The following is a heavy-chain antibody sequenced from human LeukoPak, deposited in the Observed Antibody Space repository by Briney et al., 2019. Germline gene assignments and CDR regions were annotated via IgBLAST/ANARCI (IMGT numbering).Heavy chain of an antibody. D-gene: IGHD6-6*01. CDR2: INHSGST. V-gene: IGHV4-34*01. J-gene: IGHJ5*02. CDR1: GGSFSGYY. CDR3: ARGARIAARRSWFDP. Sequence: SETLSPTCAVYGGSFSGYYWSWIRQPPGKGLEWIGEINHSGSTNYNPSLKSRVTISVDTSKKQFSLNLSSVTAADTAVYYCARGARIAARRSWFDPWGQGTLVTVSS.